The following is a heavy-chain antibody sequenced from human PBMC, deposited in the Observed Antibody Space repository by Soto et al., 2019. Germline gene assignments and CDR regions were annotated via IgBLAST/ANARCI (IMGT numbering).Heavy chain of an antibody. CDR2: IYYSGST. J-gene: IGHJ4*02. Sequence: SETLSLTCTVSGGSISSGGYYWSWIRQHPGKGLEWIGYIYYSGSTYYNPSLKSRVTISVDTSKNQFSLKLSSVTAADTAVYYCARGSGGSSWYYFDYRGQGTLVTVSS. D-gene: IGHD6-13*01. CDR3: ARGSGGSSWYYFDY. CDR1: GGSISSGGYY. V-gene: IGHV4-31*03.